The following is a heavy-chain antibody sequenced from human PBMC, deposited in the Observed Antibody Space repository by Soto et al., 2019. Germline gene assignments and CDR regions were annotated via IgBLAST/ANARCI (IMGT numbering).Heavy chain of an antibody. CDR2: VYHSGIT. V-gene: IGHV4-4*02. CDR3: AREGIYSSFDP. Sequence: QVQLQESGPGLVKPSGTLALTCAVSGVSVTRSNWWSWVRQSPGKGLEWIGEVYHSGITRYKPSLSSRVTLSVDISRNQFSLRLTSVTAAATAVYYCAREGIYSSFDPWGQGILVTVSS. CDR1: GVSVTRSNW. J-gene: IGHJ5*02. D-gene: IGHD5-12*01.